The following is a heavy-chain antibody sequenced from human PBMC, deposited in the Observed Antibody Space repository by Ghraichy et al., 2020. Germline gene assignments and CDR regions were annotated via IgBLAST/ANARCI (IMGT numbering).Heavy chain of an antibody. CDR1: GFDFKIHN. J-gene: IGHJ4*02. Sequence: GGSLRLSCEASGFDFKIHNMNWIRQAPGKAPEWIAYISPHSNTFVYLESVKGRFTISRDNDKSTLYLQMNNLRDDDSAVYFCATLPDTYGFIFDHWGLGTQVTVSS. CDR2: ISPHSNTF. CDR3: ATLPDTYGFIFDH. D-gene: IGHD5-18*01. V-gene: IGHV3-48*02.